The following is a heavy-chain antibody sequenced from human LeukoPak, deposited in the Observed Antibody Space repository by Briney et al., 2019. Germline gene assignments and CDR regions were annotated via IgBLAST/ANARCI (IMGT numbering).Heavy chain of an antibody. V-gene: IGHV3-30-3*01. CDR1: GFTLSSDA. CDR3: ARGVGYCSGGSCHYYFDY. Sequence: GRSLRLSCAASGFTLSSDAMYWVGEALGKGLEWVAVISYDGSNKYYADSVKGRFTISRDNSKNTLYLQMNSLRAEDTAVYYCARGVGYCSGGSCHYYFDYWGQGPLVTVSS. CDR2: ISYDGSNK. J-gene: IGHJ4*02. D-gene: IGHD2-15*01.